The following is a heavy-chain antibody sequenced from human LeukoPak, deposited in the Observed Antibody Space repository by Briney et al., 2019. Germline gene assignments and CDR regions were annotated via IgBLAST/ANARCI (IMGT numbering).Heavy chain of an antibody. CDR2: INGRGETT. D-gene: IGHD3-3*01. V-gene: IGHV3-23*01. Sequence: GGSLRLSCAASGFTFSSYAMSWVRQAPGKGLEWVSGINGRGETTVYAASVEGRFTISRDNSKNTLYLQLNSLRVEDTAVYFCAKDQGFGHGSYTWGTFDYWGLGSLVTVFS. CDR1: GFTFSSYA. CDR3: AKDQGFGHGSYTWGTFDY. J-gene: IGHJ4*01.